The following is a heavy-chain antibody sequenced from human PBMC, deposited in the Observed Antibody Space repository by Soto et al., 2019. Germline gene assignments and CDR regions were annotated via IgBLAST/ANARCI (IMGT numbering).Heavy chain of an antibody. CDR1: GGSISSSSYY. Sequence: SETLSLTCTVSGGSISSSSYYWGWIRHPPGKGLEWIGSIYYSGSTYYNPSLKSRVTISVDTSKNQFSLKLSSVTAADTAVYYCAMGSSGTFYYYYYGMDVWGQGTTVTVSS. CDR2: IYYSGST. CDR3: AMGSSGTFYYYYYGMDV. D-gene: IGHD6-19*01. V-gene: IGHV4-39*01. J-gene: IGHJ6*02.